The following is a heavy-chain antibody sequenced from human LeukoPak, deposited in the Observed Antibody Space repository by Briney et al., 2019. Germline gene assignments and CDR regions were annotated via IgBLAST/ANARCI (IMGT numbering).Heavy chain of an antibody. CDR1: GYTFSSYG. J-gene: IGHJ4*02. CDR3: ARDAYTSGADY. Sequence: DSVKVSCKASGYTFSSYGISWVRQAPGQGLEWMGWISVYNGNTNNIQKLQGRVTMTRDTSTNTAYMELRGLRSDDTAVYYCARDAYTSGADYWGQGTLVTVSS. V-gene: IGHV1-18*01. CDR2: ISVYNGNT. D-gene: IGHD3-16*01.